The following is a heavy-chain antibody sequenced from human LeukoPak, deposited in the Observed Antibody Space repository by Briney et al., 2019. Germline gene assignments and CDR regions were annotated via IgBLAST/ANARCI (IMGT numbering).Heavy chain of an antibody. CDR1: GFTFSSYA. V-gene: IGHV3-23*01. CDR2: ISGSGGST. D-gene: IGHD3-22*01. Sequence: PGGSLRLSCAASGFTFSSYAMSWGRQAPGKGLEWVSAISGSGGSTYYADSVKGRFTISRDNSKNTLYLQMNSLRAEDTAVYYCAIAYNSSGYYSSFDYWGQGTLVTVSS. J-gene: IGHJ4*02. CDR3: AIAYNSSGYYSSFDY.